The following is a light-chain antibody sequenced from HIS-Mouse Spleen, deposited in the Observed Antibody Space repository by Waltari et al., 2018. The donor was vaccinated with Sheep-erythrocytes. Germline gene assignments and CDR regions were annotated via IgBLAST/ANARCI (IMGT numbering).Light chain of an antibody. V-gene: IGLV2-23*01. J-gene: IGLJ3*02. CDR2: EGS. CDR3: CSYAGSSTPWV. CDR1: SSDVGSYNL. Sequence: QSALTQPASVSGSPGQSITISCTGTSSDVGSYNLVSWYQQHPGKAPKLMIYEGSKGPSGVSNRFSGSKSGNTASLTISGLQAEDEADYYCCSYAGSSTPWVFGGGTKLTVL.